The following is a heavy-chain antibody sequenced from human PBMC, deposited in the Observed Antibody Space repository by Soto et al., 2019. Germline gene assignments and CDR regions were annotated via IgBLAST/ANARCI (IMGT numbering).Heavy chain of an antibody. D-gene: IGHD2-2*02. CDR3: AKDHKYTVYEPFDL. Sequence: QGQLVESGGGVVQPGRSLRLSCVASGFSFSDYGMHWVRQGPGKGLEWVAVSSFDGGNDYNPDSVKGRFTISRDNSQNILYLQMSSLRVEATAVYYCAKDHKYTVYEPFDLWGQGTLVTVSS. J-gene: IGHJ5*02. CDR2: SSFDGGND. CDR1: GFSFSDYG. V-gene: IGHV3-30*18.